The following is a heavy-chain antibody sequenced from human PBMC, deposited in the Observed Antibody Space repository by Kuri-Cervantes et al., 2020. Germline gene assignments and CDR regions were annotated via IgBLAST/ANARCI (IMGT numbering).Heavy chain of an antibody. CDR2: INPSGGST. V-gene: IGHV1-46*01. CDR1: GYTFASYY. J-gene: IGHJ3*02. CDR3: ARETGDAFDI. Sequence: ASVKVSCKASGYTFASYYMHWVRQAPGQGLEWMGIINPSGGSTSYAQKFQGRVTMTRDTSTSTAYMELSSLRSEDTAVYYCARETGDAFDIWGQGTMVTVSS.